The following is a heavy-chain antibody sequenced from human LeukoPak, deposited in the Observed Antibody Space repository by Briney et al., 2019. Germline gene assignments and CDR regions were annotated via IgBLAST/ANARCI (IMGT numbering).Heavy chain of an antibody. J-gene: IGHJ5*02. D-gene: IGHD1-20*01. CDR2: IYTSGST. CDR1: GGSISSYY. CDR3: AREGITGTVGWFDP. Sequence: SETLSLTCTVSGGSISSYYWSWIRQPAGKGLEWIGRIYTSGSTYYNPSLKSRVTISVDKSKNQFSLKLSSVTAADTAVYYCAREGITGTVGWFDPWGQGTLVTVSS. V-gene: IGHV4-4*07.